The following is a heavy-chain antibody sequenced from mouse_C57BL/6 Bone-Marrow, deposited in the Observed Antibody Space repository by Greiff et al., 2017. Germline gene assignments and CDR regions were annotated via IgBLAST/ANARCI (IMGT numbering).Heavy chain of an antibody. D-gene: IGHD2-4*01. CDR1: GFTFSDYG. CDR2: ISSGSSTI. Sequence: EVHLVESGGGLVKPGGSLKLSCAASGFTFSDYGMHWVRQAPEKGLEWVAYISSGSSTIYYADTVKGRFTISRDNAKNTLFLQMTSLRSEDTAMYYCASNDYDYYAMDYWGQGTSVTVSS. CDR3: ASNDYDYYAMDY. V-gene: IGHV5-17*01. J-gene: IGHJ4*01.